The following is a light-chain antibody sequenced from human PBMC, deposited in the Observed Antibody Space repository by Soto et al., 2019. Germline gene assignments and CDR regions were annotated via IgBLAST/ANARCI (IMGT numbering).Light chain of an antibody. V-gene: IGLV1-44*01. CDR1: SSSIGSNS. J-gene: IGLJ2*01. Sequence: QSVLTQPPSASGTPGQRVTITCSGGSSSIGSNSVNWHQQIPGMAPKLLIFDNNQRPSGVPDRFSGSKSGASASLAISGLQSEDEADYYCTTWDDSLDGLVFGGGTKVTVI. CDR2: DNN. CDR3: TTWDDSLDGLV.